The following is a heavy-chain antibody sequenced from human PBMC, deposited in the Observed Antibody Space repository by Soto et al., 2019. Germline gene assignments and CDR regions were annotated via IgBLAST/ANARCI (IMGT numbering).Heavy chain of an antibody. Sequence: QITLKESGPTLVKPTQTLTLTCTFSGFSLSTSGVGVVWIRQPPGKALEWLALIYWDDDKRYSPSLKSRLTITKDNSKNQVVPTMTNMDPVDTDTYYCAHSWQLSMWGYFDSWGQGTLVTVSS. D-gene: IGHD1-1*01. J-gene: IGHJ4*02. V-gene: IGHV2-5*02. CDR2: IYWDDDK. CDR1: GFSLSTSGVG. CDR3: AHSWQLSMWGYFDS.